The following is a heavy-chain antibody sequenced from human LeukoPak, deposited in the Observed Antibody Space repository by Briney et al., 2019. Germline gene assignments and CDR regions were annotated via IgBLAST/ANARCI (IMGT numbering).Heavy chain of an antibody. CDR2: INSDGSTT. CDR3: ARGVHYGSDY. CDR1: GFTFSTYF. D-gene: IGHD4-17*01. J-gene: IGHJ4*02. Sequence: GGSLRLSCAASGFTFSTYFMHWVRHAPGKGLVWVSRINSDGSTTSLADSVKGRFTISRDNAKNTLYLQMDSLRAEDTAVYFCARGVHYGSDYWGQGTLVTVSS. V-gene: IGHV3-74*01.